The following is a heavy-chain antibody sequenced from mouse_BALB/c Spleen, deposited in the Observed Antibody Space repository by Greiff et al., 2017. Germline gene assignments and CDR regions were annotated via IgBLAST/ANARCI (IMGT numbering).Heavy chain of an antibody. J-gene: IGHJ3*01. V-gene: IGHV5-4*02. CDR3: AREDGYSSGFAY. CDR2: ISDGGSYT. Sequence: EVNVVESGGGLVKPGGSLKLSCAASGFTFSDYYMYWVRQTPEKRLEWVATISDGGSYTYYPDSVKGRFTISRDNAKNNLYLQMSSLKSEDTAMYYCAREDGYSSGFAYWGQGTLVTVSA. CDR1: GFTFSDYY. D-gene: IGHD2-3*01.